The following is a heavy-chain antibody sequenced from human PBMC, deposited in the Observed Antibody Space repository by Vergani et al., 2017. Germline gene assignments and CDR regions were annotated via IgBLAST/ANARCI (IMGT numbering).Heavy chain of an antibody. J-gene: IGHJ5*02. CDR1: GAAIKDFY. Sequence: QVQLQESGPGLVKPSETLSLTCTVSGAAIKDFYWSWFRQPPGKGLEWIGYVYYTGSTTYNPSLKSRVTISVDTSNNQFSLRMTSLTAADTAISDCAGDRDLYCRSTTSCHNWFDPWGQGSLVTVSS. D-gene: IGHD2/OR15-2a*01. CDR2: VYYTGST. CDR3: AGDRDLYCRSTTSCHNWFDP. V-gene: IGHV4-59*01.